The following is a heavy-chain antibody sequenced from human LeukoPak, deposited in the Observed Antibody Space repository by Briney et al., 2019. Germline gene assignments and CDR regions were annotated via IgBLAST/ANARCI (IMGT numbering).Heavy chain of an antibody. J-gene: IGHJ4*02. CDR3: ARDSQSSGYYYGLGY. D-gene: IGHD3-22*01. Sequence: APVKVSCKASGYTFTSYDINWVRQATGQGLEWMGWMNPNSGNTGYAQKFQGRVTMTRNTSISTAYMELSSLRSEDTAVYYCARDSQSSGYYYGLGYWGQGTLVTVSS. CDR1: GYTFTSYD. CDR2: MNPNSGNT. V-gene: IGHV1-8*01.